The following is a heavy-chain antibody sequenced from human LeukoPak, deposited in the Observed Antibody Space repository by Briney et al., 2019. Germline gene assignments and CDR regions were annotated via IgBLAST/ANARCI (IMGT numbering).Heavy chain of an antibody. Sequence: SETLSLTCTVSGYSISNGYYWGWIRQPPGKGLEWIGSIYHSGSTYYNPSLKSRVTISVDTSKNQFSLKLSSVTAADTAVYYCARFDRAYYYGMDVWGQGTTVTVSS. V-gene: IGHV4-38-2*02. CDR2: IYHSGST. D-gene: IGHD3-10*01. J-gene: IGHJ6*02. CDR3: ARFDRAYYYGMDV. CDR1: GYSISNGYY.